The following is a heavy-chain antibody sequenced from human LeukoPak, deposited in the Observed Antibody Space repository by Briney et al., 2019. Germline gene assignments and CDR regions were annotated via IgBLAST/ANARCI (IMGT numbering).Heavy chain of an antibody. V-gene: IGHV4-4*07. CDR3: ARNSGSYYDFQH. Sequence: SETLSLTCSVSGGSISTYYWSWIRQSAGKGLEWIGRIYKSGSSNYNPSLKSRVTISVDRSKNQFSLKLSSVTAADTAVYYCARNSGSYYDFQHWGQGTLVTVSS. CDR1: GGSISTYY. CDR2: IYKSGSS. D-gene: IGHD1-26*01. J-gene: IGHJ1*01.